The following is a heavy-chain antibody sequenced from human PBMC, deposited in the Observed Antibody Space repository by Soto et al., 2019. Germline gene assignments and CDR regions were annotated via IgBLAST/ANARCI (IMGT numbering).Heavy chain of an antibody. V-gene: IGHV1-18*01. D-gene: IGHD4-4*01. CDR1: GYTFTSYG. CDR2: ISAYNGNT. CDR3: ARDGAGSNYASYYYYGMDV. Sequence: VASVKVSCKASGYTFTSYGISWVRQAPGQGLEWMGWISAYNGNTNYAQKLQGRVTMTTDTSTSTAYMELRSLRSDDTAVYYCARDGAGSNYASYYYYGMDVWGQGTTVTVSS. J-gene: IGHJ6*02.